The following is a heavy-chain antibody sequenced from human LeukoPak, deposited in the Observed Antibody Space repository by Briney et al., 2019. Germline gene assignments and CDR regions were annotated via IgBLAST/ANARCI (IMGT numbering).Heavy chain of an antibody. CDR1: GFTFSIYA. Sequence: GGSLRLSCAASGFTFSIYAMSWVRQAPGKGLEWVSSISGRGGSTYYADSVKGRFTISRDNSKNTLYLQMNSLRAEDTAVYYCAKDHAVSSGWGQGTLVTVSS. D-gene: IGHD6-19*01. CDR2: ISGRGGST. J-gene: IGHJ4*02. V-gene: IGHV3-23*01. CDR3: AKDHAVSSG.